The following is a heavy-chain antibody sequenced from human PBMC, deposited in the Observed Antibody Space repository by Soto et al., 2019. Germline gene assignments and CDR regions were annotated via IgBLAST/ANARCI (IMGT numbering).Heavy chain of an antibody. CDR2: ISYDGSNK. CDR3: AKAPGYYYYYMDV. D-gene: IGHD3-10*01. V-gene: IGHV3-30*18. CDR1: GFTFSSYG. J-gene: IGHJ6*03. Sequence: QVQLVESGGGVVQPGRSVRLSCAASGFTFSSYGMHWVRQAPGKGLEWVAVISYDGSNKYYADSVKGRFTISRDNSKNTLYLQMNSLRAEDTAVYYCAKAPGYYYYYMDVWGKGTTVTVSS.